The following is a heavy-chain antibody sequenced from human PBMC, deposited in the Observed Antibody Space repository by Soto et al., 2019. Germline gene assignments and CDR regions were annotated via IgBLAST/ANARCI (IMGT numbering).Heavy chain of an antibody. CDR2: IDPSDSQT. CDR3: ARQIYDSDTGPNFQYYFDS. Sequence: GESLKISCKGSGYSFAGYWITWVRQKPGKGLEWMGRIDPSDSQTYYSPSFRGHVTISVTKSITTVFLQWSSLRASDTAMYYCARQIYDSDTGPNFQYYFDSWGQGTPATVSS. D-gene: IGHD3-22*01. V-gene: IGHV5-10-1*01. J-gene: IGHJ4*02. CDR1: GYSFAGYW.